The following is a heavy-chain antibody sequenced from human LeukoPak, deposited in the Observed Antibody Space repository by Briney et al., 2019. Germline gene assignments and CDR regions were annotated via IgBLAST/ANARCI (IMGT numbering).Heavy chain of an antibody. V-gene: IGHV3-64*01. CDR2: ISSNGGST. CDR3: ARRIQLWSSDV. Sequence: GGSLRLSCAASGFTFSSYAMHWVRQAPGKGLEYVSAISSNGGSTYYANSVKGRFTISRDNSKNTLYLQMGSLRAEDMAVYYCARRIQLWSSDVWGKGTTVTVSS. CDR1: GFTFSSYA. J-gene: IGHJ6*04. D-gene: IGHD5-18*01.